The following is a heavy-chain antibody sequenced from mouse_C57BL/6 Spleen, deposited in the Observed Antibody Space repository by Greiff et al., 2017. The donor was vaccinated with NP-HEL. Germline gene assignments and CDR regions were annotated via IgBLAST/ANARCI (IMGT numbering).Heavy chain of an antibody. Sequence: VKLVESGGGLVKPGGSLKLSCAASGFTFSSYAMSWVRQTPEKRLEWVATISDGGSYTYYPDNVKGRFTISRDNAKNNLYLQMSHLKSEDTAMYYCARALHFDVWGTGTTVTVSS. CDR3: ARALHFDV. J-gene: IGHJ1*03. CDR1: GFTFSSYA. CDR2: ISDGGSYT. V-gene: IGHV5-4*03.